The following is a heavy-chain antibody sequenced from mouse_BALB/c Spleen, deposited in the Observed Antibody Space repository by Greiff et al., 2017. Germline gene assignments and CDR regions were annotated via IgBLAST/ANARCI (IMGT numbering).Heavy chain of an antibody. CDR2: ISTYYGDA. J-gene: IGHJ4*01. Sequence: QVQLKESGAELVRPGVSVKISCKGSGYTFTDYAMHWVKQSHAKSLEWIGVISTYYGDASYNQKFKGKATMTVDKSSSTAYMELARLTSEDSAIYYCARGLYYYGSSYEDYAMDYWGQGTSVTVSS. D-gene: IGHD1-1*01. V-gene: IGHV1S137*01. CDR3: ARGLYYYGSSYEDYAMDY. CDR1: GYTFTDYA.